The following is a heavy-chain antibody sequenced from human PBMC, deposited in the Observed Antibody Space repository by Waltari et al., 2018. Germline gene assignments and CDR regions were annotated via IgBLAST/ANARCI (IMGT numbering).Heavy chain of an antibody. J-gene: IGHJ6*03. D-gene: IGHD5-12*01. CDR3: AAGVATIRKYYYMDV. Sequence: QMQLVQSGPDVNKPGTSVKVYCTASGFTFTSSAMQCVRPARGQRLEWIGWSVVGSGNTNYAQKFQERVTITRDMSTSTAYMELSSLRSEDTAVYYCAAGVATIRKYYYMDVWGKGTTVTISS. CDR2: SVVGSGNT. V-gene: IGHV1-58*02. CDR1: GFTFTSSA.